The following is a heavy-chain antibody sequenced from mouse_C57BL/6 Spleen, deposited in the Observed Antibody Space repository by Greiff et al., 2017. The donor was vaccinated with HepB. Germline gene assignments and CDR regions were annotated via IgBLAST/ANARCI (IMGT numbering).Heavy chain of an antibody. D-gene: IGHD3-2*02. CDR1: GYAFSSSW. CDR3: ARGRLGDFDY. Sequence: QVQLQQSGPELVKPGASVKISCKASGYAFSSSWMNWVKQRPGKGLEWIGRIYPGDGDTNYNGKFKGKATLTADKSSSTAYMQLSSLTSEDSAVYFCARGRLGDFDYWGQGTTLTVSS. V-gene: IGHV1-82*01. J-gene: IGHJ2*01. CDR2: IYPGDGDT.